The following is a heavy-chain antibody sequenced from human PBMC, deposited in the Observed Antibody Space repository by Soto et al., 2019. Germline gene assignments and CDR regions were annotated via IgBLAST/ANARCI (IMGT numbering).Heavy chain of an antibody. J-gene: IGHJ6*03. CDR1: GFTLSSYS. Sequence: GGSLRLSCAASGFTLSSYSMNWARQTPGKGLEWVSSISSSSSWIYYADSVKGRFTISRDNAKNSLYLQMDSLRAEDTAVYYCARGLATMVRGPIGYYYYYMDVWGKGTTVTVSS. D-gene: IGHD3-10*01. CDR3: ARGLATMVRGPIGYYYYYMDV. CDR2: ISSSSSWI. V-gene: IGHV3-21*01.